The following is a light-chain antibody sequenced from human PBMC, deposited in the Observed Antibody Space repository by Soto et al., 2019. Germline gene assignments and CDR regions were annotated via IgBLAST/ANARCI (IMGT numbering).Light chain of an antibody. Sequence: QSVLTQPASVSGSPGQSITISCTGSSSDVGGYHYVSWYQQHPGKAPKLMMYEVYNRPSGVSNRFSGSNSGNTASLTISGLQAEDEADYYCSSYTDTNTLEHVFGTGTKLTVL. CDR2: EVY. CDR3: SSYTDTNTLEHV. CDR1: SSDVGGYHY. J-gene: IGLJ1*01. V-gene: IGLV2-14*01.